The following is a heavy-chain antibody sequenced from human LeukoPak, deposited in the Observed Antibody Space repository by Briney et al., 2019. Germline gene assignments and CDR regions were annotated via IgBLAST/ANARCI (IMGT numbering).Heavy chain of an antibody. Sequence: PSETLSLTCAVSGDSISSGGYSWSWIRQPPGKGLEWIGYIYHSGSTYYNPSLKSRVTISVDRSKNQFSLKLSSVTAADTAVYYCAREVSSSWLYYFDYWGQGTLVTVSS. J-gene: IGHJ4*02. D-gene: IGHD6-13*01. CDR2: IYHSGST. CDR1: GDSISSGGYS. V-gene: IGHV4-30-2*01. CDR3: AREVSSSWLYYFDY.